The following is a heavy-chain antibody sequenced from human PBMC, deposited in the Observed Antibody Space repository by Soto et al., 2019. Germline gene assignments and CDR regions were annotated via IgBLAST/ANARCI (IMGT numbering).Heavy chain of an antibody. CDR1: GFSFSVYG. D-gene: IGHD2-15*01. Sequence: LRLSCETSGFSFSVYGMHWVRQAPGKGLEWVAAIWYDASKQFYAASVEGRFTISRDNSKAILYLQMNSLRAEDTAVYYCAAWAEGATEVHWGQGTLVTVSS. CDR3: AAWAEGATEVH. CDR2: IWYDASKQ. V-gene: IGHV3-33*01. J-gene: IGHJ4*02.